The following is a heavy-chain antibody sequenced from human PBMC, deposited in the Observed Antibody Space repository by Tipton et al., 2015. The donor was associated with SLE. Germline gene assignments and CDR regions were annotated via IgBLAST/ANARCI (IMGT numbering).Heavy chain of an antibody. CDR3: AKDGQGGWLTSVDFDC. V-gene: IGHV3-9*01. CDR1: GFTFDDYA. CDR2: ISWNGDII. D-gene: IGHD5-24*01. J-gene: IGHJ4*02. Sequence: SLRLSCAASGFTFDDYAMHWVRQAPGKGLEWVSGISWNGDIIGYADSLKGRFTISRDNAKNSLYLQLNSLRPEDTAFYYCAKDGQGGWLTSVDFDCWGQGTLVTVSS.